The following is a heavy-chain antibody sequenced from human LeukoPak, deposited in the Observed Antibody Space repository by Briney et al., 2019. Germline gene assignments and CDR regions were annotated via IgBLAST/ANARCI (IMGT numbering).Heavy chain of an antibody. CDR3: AKSTGGLADPFFDY. D-gene: IGHD1-14*01. J-gene: IGHJ4*02. CDR2: ITLNSDII. V-gene: IGHV3-9*01. Sequence: AGGSLRLSCAASGFIFEDYGMHWVRQVPGKGLEWVSGITLNSDIIGYADSVKGRFTISRDNSKNTLYLQMNSLRAEDTAVYYCAKSTGGLADPFFDYWGQGTLVTVSS. CDR1: GFIFEDYG.